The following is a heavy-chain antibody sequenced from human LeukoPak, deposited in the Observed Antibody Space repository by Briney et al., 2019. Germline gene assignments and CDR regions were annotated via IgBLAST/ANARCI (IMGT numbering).Heavy chain of an antibody. CDR1: GFTFSYYA. CDR2: ISYDGSNK. D-gene: IGHD2-2*01. V-gene: IGHV3-30-3*01. CDR3: ARDPDALYYFDY. J-gene: IGHJ4*02. Sequence: PGGSLRLSCVASGFTFSYYAMSWVRQAPGKGLEWVAVISYDGSNKYYADSVKGRFTISRDNSKNTLYLQMNSLRAEDTAVYYCARDPDALYYFDYWGQGTLVTVSS.